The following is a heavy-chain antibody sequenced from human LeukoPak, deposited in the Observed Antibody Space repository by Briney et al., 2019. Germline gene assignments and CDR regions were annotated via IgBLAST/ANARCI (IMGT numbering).Heavy chain of an antibody. D-gene: IGHD3-22*01. J-gene: IGHJ4*02. CDR1: GFIFSRYE. CDR2: ISTSGSGI. Sequence: GGSLRLSCVASGFIFSRYEMNWVRQAPGKGLEWVSYISTSGSGIYYADSGKGRFTISRDNAKNSLYLQMNSLRAEDTAVYYCARRGFYDTSGYLFDYWGQGTLVTVSS. V-gene: IGHV3-48*03. CDR3: ARRGFYDTSGYLFDY.